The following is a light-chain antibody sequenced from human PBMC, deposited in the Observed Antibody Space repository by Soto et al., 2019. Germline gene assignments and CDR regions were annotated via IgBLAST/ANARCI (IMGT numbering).Light chain of an antibody. Sequence: DIQMTQSPSTLSASVGDXXTXXXRAXXXXSYWLAWYQQKPGMAPKLLIHDASSLESGVPSRFRGSGSGKEFTLTISSLQPDDFATYYCQQYGFSFGPGTKVEI. CDR2: DAS. J-gene: IGKJ3*01. V-gene: IGKV1-5*01. CDR1: XXXSYW. CDR3: QQYGFS.